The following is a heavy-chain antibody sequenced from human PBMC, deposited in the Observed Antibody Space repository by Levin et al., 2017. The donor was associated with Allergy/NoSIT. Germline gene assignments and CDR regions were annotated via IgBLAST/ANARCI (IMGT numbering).Heavy chain of an antibody. J-gene: IGHJ4*02. D-gene: IGHD3-3*01. CDR3: TREHYDFWSAHHGYYFDY. Sequence: GGSLRLSCTASGFTFGDYAMSWVRQAPGKGLEWVGFIRSKAYGGTTEYAASVKGRFTISRDDSKSIAYLQMNSLKTEDKAVYYCTREHYDFWSAHHGYYFDYWGQGTLVTVSS. V-gene: IGHV3-49*04. CDR1: GFTFGDYA. CDR2: IRSKAYGGTT.